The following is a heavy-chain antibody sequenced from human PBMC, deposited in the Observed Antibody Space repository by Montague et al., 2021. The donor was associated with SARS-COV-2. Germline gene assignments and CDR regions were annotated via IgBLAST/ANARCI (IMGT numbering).Heavy chain of an antibody. D-gene: IGHD2-21*01. Sequence: SLRLSCAASGFIFSSYEMNWVRQAPGKGLEWISYISCSGGGSTKXYTDSVKGRFTISRDNAKNSLYLQMNSLRVEDTAIYYCARDRDWDDWCGMDVWGQGTTVTVSS. CDR1: GFIFSSYE. CDR2: ISCSGGGSTK. CDR3: ARDRDWDDWCGMDV. V-gene: IGHV3-48*03. J-gene: IGHJ6*02.